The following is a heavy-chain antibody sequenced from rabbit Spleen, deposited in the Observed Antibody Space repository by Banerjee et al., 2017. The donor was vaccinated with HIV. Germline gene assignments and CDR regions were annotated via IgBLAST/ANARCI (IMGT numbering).Heavy chain of an antibody. D-gene: IGHD4-1*01. J-gene: IGHJ6*01. V-gene: IGHV1S40*01. CDR3: ARSGESSGWGGDL. CDR1: GFSFSGHYD. CDR2: IYVGSSGRT. Sequence: VESGGDLVKPGASLTLTCTASGFSFSGHYDMCWVRQAPGKGLEWIACIYVGSSGRTYYASWAKGRFTISKTSSTTVTLQMTSLTAADTATYFCARSGESSGWGGDLWGPGTLVTVS.